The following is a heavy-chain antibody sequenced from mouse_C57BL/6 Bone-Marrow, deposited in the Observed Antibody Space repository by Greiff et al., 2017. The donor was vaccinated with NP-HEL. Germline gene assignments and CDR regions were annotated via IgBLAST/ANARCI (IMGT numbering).Heavy chain of an antibody. CDR2: IYPRSGNT. CDR1: GYTFTSYG. CDR3: ARSPFIYYYARN. V-gene: IGHV1-81*01. J-gene: IGHJ2*01. D-gene: IGHD1-1*01. Sequence: VQLQQSGAELARPGASVKLSCKASGYTFTSYGISWVKQRTGQGLEWIGEIYPRSGNTYYNEKFKGKATLTADKSSSTAYMELRSLTSEDSAVYFCARSPFIYYYARNWGQGTTLTVSS.